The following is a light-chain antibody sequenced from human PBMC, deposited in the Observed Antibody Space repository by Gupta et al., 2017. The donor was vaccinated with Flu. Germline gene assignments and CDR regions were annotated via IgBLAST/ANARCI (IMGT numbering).Light chain of an antibody. CDR2: EVS. CDR3: GSYTSSSTLV. Sequence: SVTSSCTGTSSDVGGYNFGSWYQQHPGKAPKLMIYEVSNRPSGVSNRFSGSKSGNTASLTISGLQTEDEADYYCGSYTSSSTLVFGGGSKLTVL. V-gene: IGLV2-14*01. J-gene: IGLJ3*02. CDR1: SSDVGGYNF.